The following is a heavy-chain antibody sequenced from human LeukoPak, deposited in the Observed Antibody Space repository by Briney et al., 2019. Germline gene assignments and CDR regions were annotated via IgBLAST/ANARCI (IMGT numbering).Heavy chain of an antibody. V-gene: IGHV3-23*01. CDR2: ISGSGGST. J-gene: IGHJ4*02. CDR1: GFTFSSYA. D-gene: IGHD6-19*01. Sequence: GGSLRLXCAASGFTFSSYAMSWVRLAPGKGLKWVSAISGSGGSTYYADSVKGRFTISRDNSKNTLYLQMNSLRAEDTAVYYCAKDRRSGWYYFDYWGQGTLVTVSS. CDR3: AKDRRSGWYYFDY.